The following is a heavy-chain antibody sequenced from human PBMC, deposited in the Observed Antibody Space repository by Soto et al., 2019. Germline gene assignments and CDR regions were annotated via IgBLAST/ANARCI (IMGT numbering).Heavy chain of an antibody. CDR3: ENPPGGPVIQH. Sequence: GGPLRLSCAASGFTFSSNAMSWVRQAPGKGLEWVSAISGSGGSTYYADSVKGRFTISRDNSKNTLYLQMNSLRAGDTAVYYCENPPGGPVIQHWGQGTLVTVSS. CDR1: GFTFSSNA. CDR2: ISGSGGST. J-gene: IGHJ1*01. D-gene: IGHD3-10*01. V-gene: IGHV3-23*01.